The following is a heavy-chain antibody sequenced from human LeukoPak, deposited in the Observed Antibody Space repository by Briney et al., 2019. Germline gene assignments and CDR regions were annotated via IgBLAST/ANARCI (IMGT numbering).Heavy chain of an antibody. CDR1: GFTFSSYE. D-gene: IGHD3-10*01. J-gene: IGHJ4*02. Sequence: GGSLRLSCAASGFTFSSYEMNWVRQAPGKGLEWVSYISSSGSTIYYADSVKGRFTISRDNAKNSLYLQVNSPRAEDTGVYYCARDRYYGSGSYDYWGQGTLVTVSS. CDR2: ISSSGSTI. CDR3: ARDRYYGSGSYDY. V-gene: IGHV3-48*03.